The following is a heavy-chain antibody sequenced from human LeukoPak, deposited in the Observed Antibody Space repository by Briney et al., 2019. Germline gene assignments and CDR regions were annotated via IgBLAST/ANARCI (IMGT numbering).Heavy chain of an antibody. CDR3: ARGAAGYHSSYFDY. CDR2: INEDGSYR. Sequence: PGGSLRLSCAVSGFTFTSYWMSWVRQAPGKGLEWVTNINEDGSYRYHADSVKGRFTISRDNAENTLYLQMNSLRAEDTAVYYCARGAAGYHSSYFDYWGQGTLVTVSS. D-gene: IGHD3-16*02. V-gene: IGHV3-7*01. J-gene: IGHJ4*02. CDR1: GFTFTSYW.